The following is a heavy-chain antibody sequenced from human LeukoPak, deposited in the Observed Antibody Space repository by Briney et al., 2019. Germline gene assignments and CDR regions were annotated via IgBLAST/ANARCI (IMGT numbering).Heavy chain of an antibody. D-gene: IGHD3-10*01. CDR1: GFTFSSYG. V-gene: IGHV3-30*18. CDR2: ISNDGNNK. Sequence: QSGGSLRLSCEASGFTFSSYGIHWVRQAPGKGLEWVAAISNDGNNKYYADSVKGRFTISRDNSKNTLYLQMNSLRAEDTAVYYCAKEIYYGSGSYPDYWGRGTLVIVSS. CDR3: AKEIYYGSGSYPDY. J-gene: IGHJ4*02.